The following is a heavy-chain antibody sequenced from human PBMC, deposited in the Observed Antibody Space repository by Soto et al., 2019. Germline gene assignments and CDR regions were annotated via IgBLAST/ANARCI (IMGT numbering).Heavy chain of an antibody. J-gene: IGHJ4*02. CDR3: AREFLVAHYYDSSGYLDY. V-gene: IGHV4-31*02. Sequence: PWDTLSITLTVSGGSISSGGYYGIGIRQHPWKGLEWIGYIYYSGSTYYNPSLKSRVTISVDTSKNQFSLKLSSVTAADTAVYYCAREFLVAHYYDSSGYLDYWGQGTLVTVFS. CDR1: GGSISSGGYY. CDR2: IYYSGST. D-gene: IGHD3-22*01.